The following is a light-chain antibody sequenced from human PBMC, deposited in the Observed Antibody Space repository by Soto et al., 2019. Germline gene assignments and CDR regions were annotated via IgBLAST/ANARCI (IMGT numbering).Light chain of an antibody. Sequence: QSALTQPPSASGSPGQSVTISCTGTRSDVGDYNYVSWYQQHPGKAPKPLIYEVTKRPSGVPDRFSGSKSANTASLTVSGLQAEDEAEYYCSSYAGSDNFEVFGGGTKLTVL. CDR3: SSYAGSDNFEV. V-gene: IGLV2-8*01. CDR2: EVT. CDR1: RSDVGDYNY. J-gene: IGLJ2*01.